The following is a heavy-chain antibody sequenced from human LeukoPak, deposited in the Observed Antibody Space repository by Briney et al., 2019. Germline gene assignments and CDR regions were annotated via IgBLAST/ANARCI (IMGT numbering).Heavy chain of an antibody. CDR3: ARQGDYVGNWFDP. J-gene: IGHJ5*02. V-gene: IGHV4-59*08. CDR2: IHNSGST. Sequence: SETLSLTCTVSGGSISTYYWSWIRQTPGKGLEWIGYIHNSGSTKYNPSLKSRVTISVDTSDNQFSLKLSSVTAADTAVYYCARQGDYVGNWFDPWGQGTLVTVSP. D-gene: IGHD4-23*01. CDR1: GGSISTYY.